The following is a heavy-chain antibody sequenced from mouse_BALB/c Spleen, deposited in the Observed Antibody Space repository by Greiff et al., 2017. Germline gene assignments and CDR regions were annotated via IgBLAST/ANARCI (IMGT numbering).Heavy chain of an antibody. V-gene: IGHV1-7*01. CDR3: TCGGLRRYYAMDY. CDR1: GYTFTSYW. Sequence: QVQLQQSGAELAKPGASVKMSCKASGYTFTSYWMHWVKQRPGQGLEWIGYINPSTGYTEYNQKFKDKATLTADKSSSTAYMQLSSLTSEDSAVYYCTCGGLRRYYAMDYWGQGTSVTVSS. J-gene: IGHJ4*01. CDR2: INPSTGYT. D-gene: IGHD2-4*01.